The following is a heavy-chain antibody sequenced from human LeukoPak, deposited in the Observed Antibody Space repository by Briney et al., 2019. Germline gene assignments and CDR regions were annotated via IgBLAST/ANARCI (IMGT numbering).Heavy chain of an antibody. J-gene: IGHJ5*02. CDR2: INHSGST. CDR1: GGPFSGYY. Sequence: SETLSLTCAVYGGPFSGYYWSWIRQPPGKGLEWIGEINHSGSTNYNPSLKSRVTISLETPKNQFYLKLSSVTAADTAVYYCARALSSSFWSGYLCWFDPWGHGTLVTVSS. D-gene: IGHD3-3*01. V-gene: IGHV4-34*01. CDR3: ARALSSSFWSGYLCWFDP.